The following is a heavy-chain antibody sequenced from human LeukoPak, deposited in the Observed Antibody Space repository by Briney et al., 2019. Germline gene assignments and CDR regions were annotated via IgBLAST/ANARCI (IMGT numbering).Heavy chain of an antibody. CDR1: GFTFSSYA. CDR2: ISGSGGST. CDR3: ATEYYYDSSGYYPRNMGY. J-gene: IGHJ4*02. D-gene: IGHD3-22*01. V-gene: IGHV3-23*01. Sequence: GGSLRLSCAASGFTFSSYAMTWVRQAPGKGLEWVSGISGSGGSTYYADSVKGRFTISRDNSKNTLYLQMNSLRAEDTAVYYCATEYYYDSSGYYPRNMGYWGQGTLVTVSS.